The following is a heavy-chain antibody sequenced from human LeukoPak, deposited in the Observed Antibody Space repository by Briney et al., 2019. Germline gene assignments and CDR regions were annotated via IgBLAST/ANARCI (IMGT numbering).Heavy chain of an antibody. D-gene: IGHD6-13*01. CDR2: ISYDGSNK. CDR3: ARDAGPFDY. CDR1: GFTFSSYA. Sequence: GGSLRLSCAASGFTFSSYAMHWVRQAPGKGLEWVAVISYDGSNKYYADSVKGRFTISRDNSKNTLYLQMNSLRAEDTAVYYCARDAGPFDYWGQGTLVTASS. J-gene: IGHJ4*02. V-gene: IGHV3-30*04.